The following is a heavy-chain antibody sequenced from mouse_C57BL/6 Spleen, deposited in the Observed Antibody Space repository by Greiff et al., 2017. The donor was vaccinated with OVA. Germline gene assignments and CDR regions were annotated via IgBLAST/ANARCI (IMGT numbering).Heavy chain of an antibody. V-gene: IGHV1-69*01. CDR3: AYYYSSSNIYFDV. J-gene: IGHJ1*03. CDR2: IDPSDSYT. D-gene: IGHD1-1*01. Sequence: QVQLQQSGAELVMPGASVKLSCKASGYTFTSYWMHWVKQRPGQGLEWIGEIDPSDSYTNYNQKFKGKSTLTVDKSSSTAYMQLSSLTSEDSAVYYCAYYYSSSNIYFDVWGTGTTVTVSS. CDR1: GYTFTSYW.